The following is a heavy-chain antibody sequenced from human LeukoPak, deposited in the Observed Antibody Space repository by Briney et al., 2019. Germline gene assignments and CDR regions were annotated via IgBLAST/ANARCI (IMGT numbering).Heavy chain of an antibody. CDR1: GFTFSSNW. CDR2: INSDGSST. V-gene: IGHV3-74*01. CDR3: AREAVAGTTLDY. D-gene: IGHD6-19*01. Sequence: GGSLRLSCAASGFTFSSNWMHWVRQAPGEGLVWVSRINSDGSSTSYADSVKGRFTISRDNAKNTLYLQMNSLRAEDTAVYYCAREAVAGTTLDYWGQGTLVTVSS. J-gene: IGHJ4*02.